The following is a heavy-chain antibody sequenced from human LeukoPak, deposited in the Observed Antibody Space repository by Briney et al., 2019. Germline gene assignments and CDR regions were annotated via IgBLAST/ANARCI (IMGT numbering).Heavy chain of an antibody. J-gene: IGHJ4*02. V-gene: IGHV4-59*01. CDR3: ARLRRDGYNFDY. CDR1: GGSISGYY. D-gene: IGHD5-24*01. Sequence: SETLSLTCTVSGGSISGYYWSWIRQPPGKGLEWIGYIYYSGSTNYNPSLKSRVTISVDTSKNQFSLKLSSVTAADTAVYYCARLRRDGYNFDYWGQGTLVTVSS. CDR2: IYYSGST.